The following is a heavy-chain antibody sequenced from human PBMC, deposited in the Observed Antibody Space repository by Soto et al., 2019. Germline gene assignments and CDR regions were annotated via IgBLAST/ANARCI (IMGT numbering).Heavy chain of an antibody. Sequence: ASVKVSCKASGYTFTSYGIHWLRQSPGQRLEWMGWINAANGDTKYSPKFQGRVTITRDTSASTAYMELSSLRSEDTAVYYCVRRHVSATGIDWFDPWGQGTLVTVSS. D-gene: IGHD6-13*01. J-gene: IGHJ5*02. CDR1: GYTFTSYG. V-gene: IGHV1-3*01. CDR2: INAANGDT. CDR3: VRRHVSATGIDWFDP.